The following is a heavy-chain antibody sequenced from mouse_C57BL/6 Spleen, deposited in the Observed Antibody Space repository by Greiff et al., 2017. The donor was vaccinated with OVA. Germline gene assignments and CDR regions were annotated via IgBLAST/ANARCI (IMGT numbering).Heavy chain of an antibody. CDR2: ISSGGDYI. Sequence: EVQLQESGEGLVKPGGSLKLSCAASGFTFSSYAMSWVRQTPEKRLEWVAYISSGGDYIYYADTVKGRFTISRDNARNTLYLQMSSLKSEDTAMYYCTRGGGSSPYYYAMDYWGQGTSVTVSS. J-gene: IGHJ4*01. CDR1: GFTFSSYA. V-gene: IGHV5-9-1*02. CDR3: TRGGGSSPYYYAMDY. D-gene: IGHD1-1*01.